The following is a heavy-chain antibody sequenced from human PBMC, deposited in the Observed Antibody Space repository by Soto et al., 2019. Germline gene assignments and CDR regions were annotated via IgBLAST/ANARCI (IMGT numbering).Heavy chain of an antibody. V-gene: IGHV4-59*01. CDR3: ASHCSGGSCYSGLWFDP. D-gene: IGHD2-15*01. J-gene: IGHJ5*02. Sequence: SETLSLTCTVSGGSISSYYWSWIRQPPGKGLEWIGYIYYSGSTNYNPSLKSRVTISVDTSKNQFSLKLSSVTAADTAVYYCASHCSGGSCYSGLWFDPRGQGTLVTVPS. CDR2: IYYSGST. CDR1: GGSISSYY.